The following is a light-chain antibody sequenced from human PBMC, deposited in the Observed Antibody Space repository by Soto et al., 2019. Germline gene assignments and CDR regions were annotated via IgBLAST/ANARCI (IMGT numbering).Light chain of an antibody. CDR1: SSDVGSYDY. CDR3: CSYAGGNTWV. J-gene: IGLJ3*02. Sequence: QSVLIQPPSVSGSPGQSVTISCTGTSSDVGSYDYVSWYQQHPGTVPKPMIYNVNTQPSGVPDRFSGSKSGNTASLTISGLQPDDEADFYCCSYAGGNTWVFGGGTKLTVL. V-gene: IGLV2-11*01. CDR2: NVN.